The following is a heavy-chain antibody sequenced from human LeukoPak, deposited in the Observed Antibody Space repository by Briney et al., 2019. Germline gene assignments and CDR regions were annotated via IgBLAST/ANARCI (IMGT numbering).Heavy chain of an antibody. CDR2: INPSGGST. D-gene: IGHD6-19*01. CDR1: GYTFTSYY. J-gene: IGHJ5*02. CDR3: ARVARIAVAGRWFDP. Sequence: ASVKVSCKASGYTFTSYYMHWVRQAPGQGPEWMGIINPSGGSTSYAQKFQGRATMTRDTSTSTVYMELSSLRSEDTAVYYCARVARIAVAGRWFDPWGQGTLVTVSS. V-gene: IGHV1-46*01.